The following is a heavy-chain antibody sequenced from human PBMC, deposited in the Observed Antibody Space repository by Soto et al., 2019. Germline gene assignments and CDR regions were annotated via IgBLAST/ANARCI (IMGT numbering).Heavy chain of an antibody. J-gene: IGHJ4*02. CDR2: IKQDGTEK. D-gene: IGHD1-26*01. V-gene: IGHV3-7*01. CDR3: ARHSQTYWTY. Sequence: PGGSLRLSCAASGFTFRNYWMSWVRQAPGKGLEWVANIKQDGTEKYYVDSVEGRFTISRDNPKNSLYLQMNSLRAEDTALYYCARHSQTYWTYWGQGTLVTVSS. CDR1: GFTFRNYW.